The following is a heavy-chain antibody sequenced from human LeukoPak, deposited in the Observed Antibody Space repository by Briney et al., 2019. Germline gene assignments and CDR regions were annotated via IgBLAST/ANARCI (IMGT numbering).Heavy chain of an antibody. D-gene: IGHD3-10*01. V-gene: IGHV3-21*01. CDR2: ISSSSSYI. J-gene: IGHJ4*02. CDR3: ARDIITMVRGVLSRWYDY. Sequence: PGGSLRLSCAASGFTFSNYSMNWVRQAPGKGLEWVSSISSSSSYIYYADSVKGRFTISRDNAKNSLYLQMNSLRAEDTAVYYCARDIITMVRGVLSRWYDYWGQGTLVTVSS. CDR1: GFTFSNYS.